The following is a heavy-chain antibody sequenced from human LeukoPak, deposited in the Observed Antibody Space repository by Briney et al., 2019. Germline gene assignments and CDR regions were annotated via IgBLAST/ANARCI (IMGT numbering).Heavy chain of an antibody. J-gene: IGHJ6*02. V-gene: IGHV6-1*01. CDR2: TYYRSKWYN. D-gene: IGHD3-3*01. CDR1: GDSVSSNSAA. Sequence: SQTLSLTCAISGDSVSSNSAAWNWIRQSPSRGLEWLGRTYYRSKWYNDYAVSVKSRITINPDTSKNQFSLQLNSVTPEDTAVCYCARDDFWSGYGYYYYGMDVWGQGTTVTVSS. CDR3: ARDDFWSGYGYYYYGMDV.